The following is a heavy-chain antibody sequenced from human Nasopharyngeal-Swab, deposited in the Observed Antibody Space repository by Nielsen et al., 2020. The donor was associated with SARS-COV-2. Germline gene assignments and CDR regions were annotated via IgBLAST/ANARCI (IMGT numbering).Heavy chain of an antibody. CDR3: TTDFYFDY. V-gene: IGHV3-73*01. J-gene: IGHJ4*02. CDR1: GFIFSSSA. CDR2: IGDKDHNYAT. Sequence: GESLKISCSASGFIFSSSALHWVRQASGKGLEWVVRIGDKDHNYATTYGTSVQGRFTISRDDSKNTAFLQMDSMKTEDTALYYCTTDFYFDYWGQGTLVTVSS.